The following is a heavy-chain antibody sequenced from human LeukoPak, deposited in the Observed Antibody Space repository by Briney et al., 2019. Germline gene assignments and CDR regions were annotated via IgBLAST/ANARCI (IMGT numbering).Heavy chain of an antibody. J-gene: IGHJ4*02. CDR1: GFTFSSYA. D-gene: IGHD1-26*01. CDR3: ARKTIRVLVGAITHFDY. V-gene: IGHV3-23*01. CDR2: ISGSGGST. Sequence: GGSLRLSCAASGFTFSSYAMSWVRQAPGKGLEWVSAISGSGGSTYYADSVKGRFTISRDNSKNTLYLQMNSLRAEDTAVYYCARKTIRVLVGAITHFDYWGQGTLVTVSP.